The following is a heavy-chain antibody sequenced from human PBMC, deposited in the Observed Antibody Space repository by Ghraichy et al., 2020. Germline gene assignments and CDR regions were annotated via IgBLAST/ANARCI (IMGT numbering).Heavy chain of an antibody. CDR1: GGSVSSGSYY. J-gene: IGHJ6*02. D-gene: IGHD5-12*01. Sequence: SETLSLTCTVSGGSVSSGSYYWSWIRQPPGKGLEWIGYIYYSGSTNYNPSLKSRVTISVDTSKNQFSLKLSSVTAADTAVYYCARDSSSPIVATMEDYYYYYGMDVWGQGTTVTVSS. V-gene: IGHV4-61*01. CDR2: IYYSGST. CDR3: ARDSSSPIVATMEDYYYYYGMDV.